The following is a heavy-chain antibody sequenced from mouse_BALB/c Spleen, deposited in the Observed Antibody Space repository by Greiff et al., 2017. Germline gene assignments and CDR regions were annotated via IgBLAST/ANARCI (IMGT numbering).Heavy chain of an antibody. CDR2: IWAGGST. J-gene: IGHJ4*01. CDR3: ARASYYEGGYAMDY. D-gene: IGHD2-12*01. Sequence: VMLVESGPGLVAPSQSLSITCTVSGFSLTSYGVHWVRQPPGKGLEWLGVIWAGGSTNHNSALMSRLSISKDNSKSQVFLKMNSLQTGDTAMDYCARASYYEGGYAMDYWGQGTSVTVSS. CDR1: GFSLTSYG. V-gene: IGHV2-9*02.